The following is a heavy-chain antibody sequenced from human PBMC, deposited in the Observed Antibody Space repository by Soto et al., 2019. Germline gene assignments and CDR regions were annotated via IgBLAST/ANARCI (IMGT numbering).Heavy chain of an antibody. D-gene: IGHD4-17*01. CDR3: ARARTTVPLVPLAD. CDR2: IWYDGSNK. CDR1: GFTFSSYG. V-gene: IGHV3-33*01. J-gene: IGHJ4*02. Sequence: GGSLRLSCAASGFTFSSYGMHWVRQAPGKGLEWVAVIWYDGSNKYYADSVKGRFTISRDNSKNTLYLQMNSLRAEDTAVYYCARARTTVPLVPLADWGKGTLVTVPS.